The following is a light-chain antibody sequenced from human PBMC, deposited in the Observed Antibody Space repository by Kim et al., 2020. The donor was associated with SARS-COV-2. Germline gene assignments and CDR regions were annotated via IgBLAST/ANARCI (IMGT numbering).Light chain of an antibody. CDR3: AAWDDSFVV. Sequence: PGQRVTISCSGGSSNIGSNTVNWYQQLPGTAPKLLIYSNSQRPSGVPDRFSGSKSGTSASLAISGLQSEDEADYYCAAWDDSFVVFGGGTQLTVL. V-gene: IGLV1-44*01. CDR2: SNS. J-gene: IGLJ2*01. CDR1: SSNIGSNT.